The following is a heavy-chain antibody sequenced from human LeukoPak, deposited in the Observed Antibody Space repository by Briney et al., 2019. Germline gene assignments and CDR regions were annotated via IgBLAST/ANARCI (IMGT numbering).Heavy chain of an antibody. CDR2: ISGSGGST. D-gene: IGHD3-22*01. J-gene: IGHJ4*02. V-gene: IGHV3-23*01. Sequence: GGSLRLSCAAPGFTFSSYGMSWVRQAPGKGLEWVSAISGSGGSTYYADSVKGGFTISRDNSKNTLYLQMNSLRAEDTAVYYCAKDPYYYDSSGYYDYWGQGTLVTVSS. CDR3: AKDPYYYDSSGYYDY. CDR1: GFTFSSYG.